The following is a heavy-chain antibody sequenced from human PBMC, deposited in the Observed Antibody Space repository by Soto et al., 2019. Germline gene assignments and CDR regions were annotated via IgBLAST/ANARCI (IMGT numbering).Heavy chain of an antibody. J-gene: IGHJ6*02. Sequence: SETLSLTCTVSGGSISSGDYYWSWIRQPPGKGLEWIGYIYYSGSTYYNPSLKSRVTISVDTSKNQFSLKLSSVTAADTAVYYCARGLRVDYYYYGMDVWGQGTTVTVS. CDR2: IYYSGST. CDR1: GGSISSGDYY. V-gene: IGHV4-30-4*01. CDR3: ARGLRVDYYYYGMDV. D-gene: IGHD2-15*01.